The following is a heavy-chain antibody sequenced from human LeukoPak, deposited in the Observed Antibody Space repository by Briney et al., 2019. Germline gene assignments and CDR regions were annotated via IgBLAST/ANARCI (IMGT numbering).Heavy chain of an antibody. D-gene: IGHD3-10*01. J-gene: IGHJ4*02. Sequence: ASVKVSCKVSGYTLTELSMHWVRQAPGKGLEWMGGFDPEDGETIYAQKFQGRVTMTEDTSTDTAYMELSRLRSEDTAVYYCATDLRGSIWFGELLPFDYWGQGTLVTVSS. CDR3: ATDLRGSIWFGELLPFDY. CDR1: GYTLTELS. CDR2: FDPEDGET. V-gene: IGHV1-24*01.